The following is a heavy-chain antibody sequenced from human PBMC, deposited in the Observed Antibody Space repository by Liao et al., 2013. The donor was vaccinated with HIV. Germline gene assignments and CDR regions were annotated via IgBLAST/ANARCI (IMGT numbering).Heavy chain of an antibody. CDR1: GGSISSSSYY. Sequence: QVQLQESGPGLVKPSETLSLTCTVSGGSISSSSYYWGWIRQPPGKGLEWIGSIYYSGSTYYNPSLKSRVTISVDTSKNQFSLKLSSVTAADTAVYYCARDELELPNYYYYYYMDVWGKGTTVTVSS. V-gene: IGHV4-39*07. CDR3: ARDELELPNYYYYYYMDV. J-gene: IGHJ6*03. CDR2: IYYSGST. D-gene: IGHD1-7*01.